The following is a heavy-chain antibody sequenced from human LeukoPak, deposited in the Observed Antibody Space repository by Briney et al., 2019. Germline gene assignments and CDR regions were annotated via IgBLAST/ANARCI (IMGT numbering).Heavy chain of an antibody. J-gene: IGHJ4*02. CDR2: INPNSGGT. CDR1: GYTFTGYY. CDR3: ARGDYGDYGYFDY. D-gene: IGHD4-17*01. V-gene: IGHV1-2*02. Sequence: VASVKVSCKASGYTFTGYYMHWVRQAPGQGLEWMGWINPNSGGTNYAQKFQGRVTMTRDTSISTAYMELSRLRSDDTAVYYCARGDYGDYGYFDYWGQGTLVTASS.